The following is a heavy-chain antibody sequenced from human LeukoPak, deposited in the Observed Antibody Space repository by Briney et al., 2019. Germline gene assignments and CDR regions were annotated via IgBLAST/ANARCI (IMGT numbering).Heavy chain of an antibody. Sequence: GGSLRLSCAASGFTFRNYEMSWVRQAPGKGPEWVSYISPSGDTIYYGDSVKGRFTISRDNAKNSLYLQMNSLRAEDTAVYYCHVRLGELSLITWGQGTLVTVSS. CDR3: HVRLGELSLIT. CDR1: GFTFRNYE. J-gene: IGHJ4*02. CDR2: ISPSGDTI. D-gene: IGHD3-16*02. V-gene: IGHV3-48*03.